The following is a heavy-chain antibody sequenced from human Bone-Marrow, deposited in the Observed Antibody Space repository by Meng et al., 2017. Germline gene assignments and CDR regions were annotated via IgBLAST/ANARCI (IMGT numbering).Heavy chain of an antibody. CDR3: ARGPTTMAHDFDY. Sequence: QVQQQQGGAGLLKSSETLSLPCVVSGGSFSDYYWSWIRQPPGKGLEWIGEINHSGSTNYNPSLESRATISVDTSQNNLSLKLSSVTAADSAVYYCARGPTTMAHDFDYWGQGTLVTVSS. D-gene: IGHD4-11*01. V-gene: IGHV4-34*01. J-gene: IGHJ4*02. CDR1: GGSFSDYY. CDR2: INHSGST.